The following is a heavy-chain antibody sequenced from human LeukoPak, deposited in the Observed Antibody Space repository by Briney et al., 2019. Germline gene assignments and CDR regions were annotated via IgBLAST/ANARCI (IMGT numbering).Heavy chain of an antibody. J-gene: IGHJ5*02. D-gene: IGHD2-2*01. CDR3: ARDRPTPGDCTSTTCYRWFDP. CDR2: ISSSGST. CDR1: GASISNYY. Sequence: SETLSLTCIVSGASISNYYWSWIRQPAGKGLEWIGRISSSGSTNYNPSLRSRITMSADTSKNQLSLKLSSVTAADTAVYYCARDRPTPGDCTSTTCYRWFDPWGQGTLVSVSS. V-gene: IGHV4-4*07.